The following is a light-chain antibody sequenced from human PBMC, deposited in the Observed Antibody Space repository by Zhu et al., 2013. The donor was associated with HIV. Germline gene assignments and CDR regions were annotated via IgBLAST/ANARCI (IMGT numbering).Light chain of an antibody. V-gene: IGKV3-11*01. CDR2: DAS. J-gene: IGKJ1*01. Sequence: ETVLTQSPATLALSPGERATLSCRASQSVRSYLAWYQQKPGQAPRLLIYDASNRATGIPARFSGSGSGTDFTLTISSLQPDDFATYYCQEYNSYWTFGQGTKVE. CDR1: QSVRSY. CDR3: QEYNSYWT.